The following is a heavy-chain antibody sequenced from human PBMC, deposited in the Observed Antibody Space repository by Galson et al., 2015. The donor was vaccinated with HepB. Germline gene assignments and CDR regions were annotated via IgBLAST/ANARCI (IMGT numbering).Heavy chain of an antibody. CDR3: ASAPHCSSTSCYVYYYYMDV. Sequence: SVKVSCKASGGTFSSYAISWVRQAPGQGLEWMGGIIPIFGTANYAQKFQGRVTITADESTSTAYMELSSLRSEDTAVYYCASAPHCSSTSCYVYYYYMDVWGKGTTVTVSS. V-gene: IGHV1-69*13. CDR2: IIPIFGTA. J-gene: IGHJ6*03. D-gene: IGHD2-2*01. CDR1: GGTFSSYA.